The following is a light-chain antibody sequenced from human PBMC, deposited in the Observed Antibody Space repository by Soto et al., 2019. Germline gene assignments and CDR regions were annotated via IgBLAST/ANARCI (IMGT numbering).Light chain of an antibody. J-gene: IGKJ1*01. V-gene: IGKV3-20*01. CDR3: QRYGSSKT. Sequence: EIVLTQSPGTLSLSPGERATISCRASQSLKSNNLAWYQQKPGQAPRLLIYGASSRATGIPDRFSGGGCGTYFTLTISSLEPEDFAVYYCQRYGSSKTFGQGTEVEMK. CDR1: QSLKSNN. CDR2: GAS.